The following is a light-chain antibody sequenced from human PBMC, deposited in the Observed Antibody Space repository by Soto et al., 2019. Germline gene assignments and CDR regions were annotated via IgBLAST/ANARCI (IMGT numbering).Light chain of an antibody. V-gene: IGKV3-20*01. CDR1: QSVSSSY. J-gene: IGKJ2*01. CDR3: QQYVGSPRT. Sequence: EIVLTQSPGTLSLSPGERATLSCRASQSVSSSYLAWYQQKPGQAPRLLIYGASSRATGIPDRFSGSGSGTDFTLTISRLETEDFAVYYCQQYVGSPRTFGQGTKLEIK. CDR2: GAS.